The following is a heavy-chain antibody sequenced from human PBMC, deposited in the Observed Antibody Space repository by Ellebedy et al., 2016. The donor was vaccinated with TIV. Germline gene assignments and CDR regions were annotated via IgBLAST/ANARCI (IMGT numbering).Heavy chain of an antibody. V-gene: IGHV5-51*01. Sequence: GESLKISXEASGYSFTSYWIGWVGQMPGKGLEWMGIIYPGDSDTRYSPSFQGQVTISADKSISTAYLQWSSLKASDTAMYYCARTRDPAAGTLMDVWGKGTTVTVSS. D-gene: IGHD6-13*01. CDR3: ARTRDPAAGTLMDV. J-gene: IGHJ6*03. CDR1: GYSFTSYW. CDR2: IYPGDSDT.